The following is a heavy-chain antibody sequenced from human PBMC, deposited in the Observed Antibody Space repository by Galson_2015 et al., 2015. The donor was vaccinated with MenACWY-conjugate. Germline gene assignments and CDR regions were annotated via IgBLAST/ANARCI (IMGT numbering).Heavy chain of an antibody. CDR2: IYSGGDT. V-gene: IGHV3-53*01. CDR1: GFIFNTYW. CDR3: ARVGGSSLAPFDY. D-gene: IGHD6-6*01. J-gene: IGHJ4*02. Sequence: SLRLSCAASGFIFNTYWMSWVRQAPGKGLEWVSIIYSGGDTYYADSVKGRFTISRDNSKNTLYLQMNYLRAEDTAVYYCARVGGSSLAPFDYWGQGTLVTVSS.